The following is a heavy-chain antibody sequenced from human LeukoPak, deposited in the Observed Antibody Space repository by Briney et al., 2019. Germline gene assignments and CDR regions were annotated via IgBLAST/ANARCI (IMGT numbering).Heavy chain of an antibody. V-gene: IGHV4-38-2*02. D-gene: IGHD2-2*01. Sequence: PSETLSLTCTVSGYSISSGYFWGWIRQPPGKDLEWIGSIYHSGSIYNNPSLKSRVTISVDTSKNQFSLKLSSLTAADTAVYYCARGLSSSWYWFDTWGQGTLVTVSS. CDR2: IYHSGSI. CDR3: ARGLSSSWYWFDT. J-gene: IGHJ5*02. CDR1: GYSISSGYF.